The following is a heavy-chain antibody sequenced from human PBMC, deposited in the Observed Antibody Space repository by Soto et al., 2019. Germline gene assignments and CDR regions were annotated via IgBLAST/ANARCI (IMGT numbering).Heavy chain of an antibody. D-gene: IGHD5-18*01. CDR3: ARDRGRGYSYGPDYYYVMDF. Sequence: PSETLSLTCTVSGGSISSYYWSWIRQPPGKGLEWIGYIYYSGSTNYNPSLKSRVTISVDTSKNQFSLKLSSVTAADTAVYYCARDRGRGYSYGPDYYYVMDFWGQGSTVIVSS. J-gene: IGHJ6*02. CDR1: GGSISSYY. CDR2: IYYSGST. V-gene: IGHV4-59*01.